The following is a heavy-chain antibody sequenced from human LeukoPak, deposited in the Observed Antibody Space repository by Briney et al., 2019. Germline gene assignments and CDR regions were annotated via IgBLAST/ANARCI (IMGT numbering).Heavy chain of an antibody. Sequence: ASVKVSCKASGYTFTSYDINWVRQATGQGLEWMGWMNPNSGNTGYAQKFQGRVTITRNTSISTAYMELSSLRSEDTAVYYCARGSKHYYDSSGKTPLFDYWGQGTLVTVSS. D-gene: IGHD3-22*01. CDR1: GYTFTSYD. CDR3: ARGSKHYYDSSGKTPLFDY. CDR2: MNPNSGNT. J-gene: IGHJ4*02. V-gene: IGHV1-8*03.